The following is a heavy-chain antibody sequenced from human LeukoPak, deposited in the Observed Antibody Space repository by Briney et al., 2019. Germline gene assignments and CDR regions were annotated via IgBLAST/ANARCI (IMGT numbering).Heavy chain of an antibody. CDR3: AKDRVVVVITGRPDWFDP. V-gene: IGHV3-23*01. CDR2: ISGSGGST. CDR1: GFTFSSYA. J-gene: IGHJ5*02. Sequence: GGSLRLSWAASGFTFSSYAMSWVRQAPGKGLEWVSAISGSGGSTYYADSVKGRSTISRDNSKNTLYLQMNSLRAEDTAVYYCAKDRVVVVITGRPDWFDPWGQGTLVTVSS. D-gene: IGHD3-22*01.